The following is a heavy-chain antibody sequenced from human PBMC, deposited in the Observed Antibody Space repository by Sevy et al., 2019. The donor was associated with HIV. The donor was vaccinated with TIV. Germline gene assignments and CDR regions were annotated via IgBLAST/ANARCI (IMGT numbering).Heavy chain of an antibody. J-gene: IGHJ3*02. D-gene: IGHD4-17*01. V-gene: IGHV3-21*01. CDR1: GFTFSSYS. CDR3: ARSSTGDAFDI. CDR2: ISSSSSYI. Sequence: GGSLRLSCAASGFTFSSYSMNWVRQAPGKGLEWVSSISSSSSYIYYADSVKGRFTISRDNAKNSLYLQMNSLRAEDTAVYYCARSSTGDAFDIWGQGTMVTVSS.